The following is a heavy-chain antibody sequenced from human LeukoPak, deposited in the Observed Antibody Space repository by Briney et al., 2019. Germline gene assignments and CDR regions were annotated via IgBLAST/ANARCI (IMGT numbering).Heavy chain of an antibody. CDR1: GFSFSSYE. V-gene: IGHV3-48*03. Sequence: GGSLRLSCAASGFSFSSYEMNWVRQAPGKGLEWVSYISSSGSTIYYADSVKGRFTISRDNAKNSLYRQMNSLRAEDTAVYYCARQLLWFGEFVGYFDYWGQGTLVTVSS. J-gene: IGHJ4*02. CDR2: ISSSGSTI. CDR3: ARQLLWFGEFVGYFDY. D-gene: IGHD3-10*01.